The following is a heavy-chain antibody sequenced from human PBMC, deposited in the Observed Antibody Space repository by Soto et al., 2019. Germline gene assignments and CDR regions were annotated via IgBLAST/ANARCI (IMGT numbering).Heavy chain of an antibody. V-gene: IGHV4-59*01. D-gene: IGHD1-7*01. J-gene: IGHJ6*02. CDR2: IYYSGST. Sequence: PSETLSLTCTVSGGSISSYYWSWIRQPPGKGLEWIGYIYYSGSTNYNPSLKSRVTISVDTSKNQFSLKLSSVTAADTAVYYCARGGKNWNYNHGVGVWGQGTTVTVSS. CDR3: ARGGKNWNYNHGVGV. CDR1: GGSISSYY.